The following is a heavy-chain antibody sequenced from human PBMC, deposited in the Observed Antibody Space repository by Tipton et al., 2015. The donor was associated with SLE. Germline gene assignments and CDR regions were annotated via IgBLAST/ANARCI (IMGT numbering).Heavy chain of an antibody. Sequence: QLVQSGAEVKKPGESLKISCKGSGYTFINYWIGWVRQMPGKGLEWMGFIYPGDSDTRYSPSIQGQVTISADKSISIAYLQWSSLTASDTAMYYCASRGISVAGTPFDYWGQGTLVTVSS. CDR3: ASRGISVAGTPFDY. D-gene: IGHD6-19*01. V-gene: IGHV5-51*01. CDR1: GYTFINYW. CDR2: IYPGDSDT. J-gene: IGHJ4*02.